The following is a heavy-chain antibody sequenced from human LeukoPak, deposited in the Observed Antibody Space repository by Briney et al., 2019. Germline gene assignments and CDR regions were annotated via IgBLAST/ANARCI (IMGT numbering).Heavy chain of an antibody. CDR2: INPYSGGT. CDR3: ARDGSSWESSGYNWFDP. V-gene: IGHV1-2*02. J-gene: IGHJ5*02. D-gene: IGHD6-13*01. Sequence: GASVKVSCKASGYTFTGYYMHWVRQAPGQGLEWMGWINPYSGGTNYAQKFQGRVTMSRDTSISTAYMDLSRLRSDDTAVYYCARDGSSWESSGYNWFDPWGQGTLATVSS. CDR1: GYTFTGYY.